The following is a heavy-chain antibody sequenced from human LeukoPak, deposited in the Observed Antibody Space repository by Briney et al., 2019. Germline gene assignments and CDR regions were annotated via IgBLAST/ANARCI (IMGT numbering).Heavy chain of an antibody. J-gene: IGHJ6*03. CDR3: ARDQSSGWYFSPYYYYYYMDV. CDR1: GYTFTSYG. CDR2: ISAYNGNT. V-gene: IGHV1-18*01. D-gene: IGHD6-19*01. Sequence: GASVKVSCKASGYTFTSYGISWVRQAPGQGLEWMGWISAYNGNTNYAQKLQGRVTMTTDTSTSTAYMELRSLRSDDTAVYYCARDQSSGWYFSPYYYYYYMDVWGKGTTVTVSS.